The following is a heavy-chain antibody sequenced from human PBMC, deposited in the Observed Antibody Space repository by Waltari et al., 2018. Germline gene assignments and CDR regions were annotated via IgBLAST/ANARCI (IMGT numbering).Heavy chain of an antibody. J-gene: IGHJ4*02. D-gene: IGHD3-10*01. Sequence: QVQLQQWGAGLLEPSETLSLICAVSGASLSGYYWSWIRQTPGKGLEWIGEINHSGSTNYNPSLRSRVTISVDTSQNQFSLQLSSVTAADSAVYFCCRGRLTRGPWPPGDSWGQGTLVTVSS. CDR3: CRGRLTRGPWPPGDS. CDR1: GASLSGYY. V-gene: IGHV4-34*02. CDR2: INHSGST.